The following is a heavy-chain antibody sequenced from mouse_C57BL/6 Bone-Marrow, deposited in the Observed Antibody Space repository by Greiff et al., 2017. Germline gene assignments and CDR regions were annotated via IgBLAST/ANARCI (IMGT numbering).Heavy chain of an antibody. Sequence: VQLKESGAELVRPGASVKLSCTASGFNIKDDYMHWVKQRPEQGLEWIGWIDPETGDTDYASTFKGKATLTADTSSNTAYLQLSSLTSEDTAVYYCTLYYDYGYAMDYWGQGTSVTVSS. CDR1: GFNIKDDY. J-gene: IGHJ4*01. V-gene: IGHV14-4*01. CDR2: IDPETGDT. D-gene: IGHD2-4*01. CDR3: TLYYDYGYAMDY.